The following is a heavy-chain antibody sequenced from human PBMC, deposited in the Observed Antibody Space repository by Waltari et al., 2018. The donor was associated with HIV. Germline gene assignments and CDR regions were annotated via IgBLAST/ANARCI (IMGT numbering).Heavy chain of an antibody. CDR1: GFTFGDYA. CDR2: IRSKAYGGTT. V-gene: IGHV3-49*03. J-gene: IGHJ4*02. CDR3: TRVQVAAAAHY. Sequence: EVQLVESGGGLVQPGRSLRLSCTASGFTFGDYAMSWFRQAPGKGLEWVGFIRSKAYGGTTEYAASVKGRFTISRDDSKSIAYLQMNSLKTEDTAVYYCTRVQVAAAAHYWGQGTLVTVSS. D-gene: IGHD6-13*01.